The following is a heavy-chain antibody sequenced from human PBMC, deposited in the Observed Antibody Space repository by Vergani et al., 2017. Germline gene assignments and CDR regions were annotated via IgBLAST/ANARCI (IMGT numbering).Heavy chain of an antibody. CDR2: IGYKGRIK. Sequence: QVQLVETGGGVVQPGGSLRLYCATSGFSFNTYGAHWVRQAPGKGLEWVAFIGYKGRIKYNVDSVKGRFTISRDTSKKTLSLQMRSLRADDTAVYYCAKDGRENSDYGYFDYWGQGTLVTVSS. V-gene: IGHV3-30*02. J-gene: IGHJ4*02. CDR1: GFSFNTYG. D-gene: IGHD4-17*01. CDR3: AKDGRENSDYGYFDY.